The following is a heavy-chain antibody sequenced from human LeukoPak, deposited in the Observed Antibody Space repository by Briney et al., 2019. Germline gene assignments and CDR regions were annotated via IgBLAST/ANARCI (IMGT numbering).Heavy chain of an antibody. Sequence: PGRSLRLSCAASGFTFSSYGMHWVCQAPGKGLEWVAVISYDGSNKYYADSVKGRFTISRDNSKNTLYLQMNSLRAEDTAVYYCAKPLRYQDYYYYGMDVWGQGTTVTVSS. CDR1: GFTFSSYG. CDR3: AKPLRYQDYYYYGMDV. CDR2: ISYDGSNK. D-gene: IGHD2-2*01. J-gene: IGHJ6*02. V-gene: IGHV3-30*18.